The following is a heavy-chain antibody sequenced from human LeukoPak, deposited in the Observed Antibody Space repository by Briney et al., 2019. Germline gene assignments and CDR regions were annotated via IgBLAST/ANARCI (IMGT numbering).Heavy chain of an antibody. CDR2: IYTSGVT. V-gene: IGHV4-4*07. D-gene: IGHD3-22*01. CDR1: GDSMSSFY. J-gene: IGHJ4*02. CDR3: AREWTSGDGSGYPYYFDY. Sequence: SETLSLTCTVSGDSMSSFYWDWIRQPAGKGLQWIGRIYTSGVTNYNPSLKSRVTMSVDTSRNQFSLKLNSVTAADTAVYYCAREWTSGDGSGYPYYFDYWGPGTLVTVSS.